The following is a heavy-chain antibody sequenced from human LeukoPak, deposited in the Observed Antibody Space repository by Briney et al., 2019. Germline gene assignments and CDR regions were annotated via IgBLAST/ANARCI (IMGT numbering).Heavy chain of an antibody. V-gene: IGHV1-18*01. CDR2: ISAYNGNT. D-gene: IGHD3-22*01. J-gene: IGHJ3*02. Sequence: ASVKVSCEASGYTFTSYGISWVRQAPGQGLEWMGWISAYNGNTNYAQKLQGRVTMTTDTSTSTAYMELRSLRSDDTAVYYCARVADYDSSGPSDAFDIWGQGTMVTVSS. CDR1: GYTFTSYG. CDR3: ARVADYDSSGPSDAFDI.